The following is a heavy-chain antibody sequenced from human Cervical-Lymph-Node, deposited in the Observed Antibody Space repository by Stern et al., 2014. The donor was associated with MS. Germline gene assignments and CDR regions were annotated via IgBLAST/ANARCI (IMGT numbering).Heavy chain of an antibody. CDR3: ARTSSSGWHQGGFDN. CDR1: GYSFISYD. D-gene: IGHD6-19*01. J-gene: IGHJ4*02. CDR2: INGYNGNT. V-gene: IGHV1-18*01. Sequence: QRAQSGAEVKKPGASVKVSCKTSGYSFISYDISWVRQTPGQGPEWMGWINGYNGNTTSAQKLQGRVTLTKDTTATTAYKELTGLRSDDTAVYYCARTSSSGWHQGGFDNWGQGTQVNASS.